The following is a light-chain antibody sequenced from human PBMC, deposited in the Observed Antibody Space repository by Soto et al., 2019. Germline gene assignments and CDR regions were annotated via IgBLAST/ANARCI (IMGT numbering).Light chain of an antibody. J-gene: IGLJ3*02. Sequence: QSVLTQPASVSGSPGQSITISCTGTSSDVGGYNYVSWYQQHPGKAPKLMIYAVSTRPSGVSNRFSGSKSGNTASLTISGLQREDEADYYCSSYTSSSTLVFGGGTMLTVL. CDR3: SSYTSSSTLV. CDR2: AVS. CDR1: SSDVGGYNY. V-gene: IGLV2-14*01.